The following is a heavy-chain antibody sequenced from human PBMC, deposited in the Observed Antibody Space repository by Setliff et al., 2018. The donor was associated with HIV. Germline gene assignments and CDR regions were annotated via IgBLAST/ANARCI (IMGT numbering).Heavy chain of an antibody. J-gene: IGHJ4*02. CDR3: VRERHIVARYFDN. Sequence: PGGSLRLSCAASGFTFSTYWMHWVRQPPGKGLVWVSRINSDGTIINYADSVKGRFTISRDNARNTLSLQMNSLGAEDTAMYYCVRERHIVARYFDNWGQGTLVTVSS. CDR2: INSDGTII. D-gene: IGHD6-6*01. V-gene: IGHV3-74*01. CDR1: GFTFSTYW.